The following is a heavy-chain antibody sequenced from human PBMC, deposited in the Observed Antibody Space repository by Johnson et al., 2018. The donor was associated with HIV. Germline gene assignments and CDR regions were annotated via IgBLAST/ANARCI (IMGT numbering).Heavy chain of an antibody. CDR1: GFTFSSYA. J-gene: IGHJ3*02. CDR3: ARDKGIAARPDAFDI. V-gene: IGHV3-30*04. Sequence: QVQLVESGGGVVQPGRSLRLSCAASGFTFSSYAMHWVRQAPGKGLEWVAVISYDGSNKYYADSVKGRFTISIDNSKNTLYLQMNSLRAEDTAVYYCARDKGIAARPDAFDIWGQGTMVTVSS. CDR2: ISYDGSNK. D-gene: IGHD6-6*01.